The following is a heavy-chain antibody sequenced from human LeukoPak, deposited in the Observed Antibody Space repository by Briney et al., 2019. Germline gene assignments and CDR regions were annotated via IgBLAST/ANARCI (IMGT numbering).Heavy chain of an antibody. D-gene: IGHD2-2*01. CDR3: AKDQNRKDIVVVPAAVN. J-gene: IGHJ4*02. V-gene: IGHV3-30*18. CDR2: ISYDGSNK. Sequence: GRSLRLSCAASGFTFSSYGMHWVRQAPGKGPEWVAVISYDGSNKYYADSVKGRFTISRDNSKKTLYLQMNSLRAEDTAVYYCAKDQNRKDIVVVPAAVNWGQGTLVTVSS. CDR1: GFTFSSYG.